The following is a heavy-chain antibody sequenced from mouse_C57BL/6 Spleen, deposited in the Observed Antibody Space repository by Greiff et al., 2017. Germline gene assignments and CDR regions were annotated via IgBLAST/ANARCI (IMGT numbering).Heavy chain of an antibody. CDR2: ISSGGSYT. J-gene: IGHJ4*01. Sequence: DVHLVESGGDLVKPGGSLKLSCAASGFTFSSYGMSWVRQTPDKRLEWVATISSGGSYTYYPDSVKGRFTISRDNAKNTLYLQMSSLKSEDTAMYYCARYDYVYAMDYWGQGTSVTVSS. D-gene: IGHD2-4*01. CDR1: GFTFSSYG. V-gene: IGHV5-6*01. CDR3: ARYDYVYAMDY.